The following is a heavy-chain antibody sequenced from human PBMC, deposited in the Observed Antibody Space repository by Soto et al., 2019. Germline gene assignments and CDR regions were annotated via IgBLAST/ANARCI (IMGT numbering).Heavy chain of an antibody. Sequence: QVKLVQSGAEVKKPGSSVKVSCKTSGGTFSSYAISWVRQAPGQGLEWMGGIIPMFGTANYAQKCQGRVTITADESTSTAYMELSSQRSEDTPVYYCARSRANYYDSRGYYYSTFDYWGQGTLVTVSS. J-gene: IGHJ4*02. CDR1: GGTFSSYA. CDR2: IIPMFGTA. CDR3: ARSRANYYDSRGYYYSTFDY. D-gene: IGHD3-22*01. V-gene: IGHV1-69*12.